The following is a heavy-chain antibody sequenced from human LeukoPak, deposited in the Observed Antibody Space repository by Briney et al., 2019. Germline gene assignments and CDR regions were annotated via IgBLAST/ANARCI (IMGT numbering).Heavy chain of an antibody. V-gene: IGHV3-23*01. CDR1: GFTFSSYA. CDR3: ARGYSSGWYGGEFDY. D-gene: IGHD6-19*01. CDR2: ISGSGYGT. J-gene: IGHJ4*02. Sequence: GGSLRLSCAASGFTFSSYAMSWVRQAPGKGLEWVSAISGSGYGTYYADSVKGRFTISRDNSKNTLYLQMNSLRAEDTAVYYCARGYSSGWYGGEFDYWGQGTLVTVSS.